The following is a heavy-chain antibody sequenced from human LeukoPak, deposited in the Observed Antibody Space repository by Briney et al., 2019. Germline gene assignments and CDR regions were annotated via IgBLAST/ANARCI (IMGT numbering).Heavy chain of an antibody. CDR3: ARNSRVASTSGLNY. CDR2: ITPIFGEA. V-gene: IGHV1-69*13. Sequence: SVKVSCKVSGGTFSSYPISWVRQAPGQGLEWMGEITPIFGEAQNAEKSQGRVTITADDPTSTVYMELTSLRLDDTAMYYCARNSRVASTSGLNYWGQGTLVTVSS. D-gene: IGHD5-12*01. J-gene: IGHJ4*02. CDR1: GGTFSSYP.